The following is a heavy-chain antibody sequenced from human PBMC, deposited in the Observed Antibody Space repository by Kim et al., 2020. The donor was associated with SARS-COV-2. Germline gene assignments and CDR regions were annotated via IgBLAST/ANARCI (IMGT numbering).Heavy chain of an antibody. J-gene: IGHJ4*02. Sequence: SSMYYPASVKGQFTISRDNAENSLYLQMNSLRAEDTAVYYCASSIVGATLWGQGTLVTVSS. CDR3: ASSIVGATL. CDR2: SSM. D-gene: IGHD1-26*01. V-gene: IGHV3-21*01.